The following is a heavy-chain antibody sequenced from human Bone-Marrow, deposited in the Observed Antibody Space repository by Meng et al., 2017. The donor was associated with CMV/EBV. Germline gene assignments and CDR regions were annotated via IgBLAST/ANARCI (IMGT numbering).Heavy chain of an antibody. CDR2: ISSSSSTI. Sequence: GGSLRLSCAASGFTFSSYSMNWVRQAPGKGLEWVSYISSSSSTIYYADSVKGRLTISRDNAKNSLYLQMNSLRDEDTAVYYCARESRCSSTSCYTGSLGRTNGYFDYWGQGTLVTVSS. J-gene: IGHJ4*02. D-gene: IGHD2-2*02. CDR3: ARESRCSSTSCYTGSLGRTNGYFDY. CDR1: GFTFSSYS. V-gene: IGHV3-48*02.